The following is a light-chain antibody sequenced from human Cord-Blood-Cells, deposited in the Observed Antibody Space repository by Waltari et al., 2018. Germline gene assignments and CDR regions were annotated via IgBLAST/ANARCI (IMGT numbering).Light chain of an antibody. J-gene: IGLJ3*02. V-gene: IGLV4-69*01. CDR3: QTWGTGPWV. CDR2: LNSDGSH. CDR1: SGHSRYA. Sequence: QLVLTHSPSASASLGASVKLTCTLSSGHSRYAIAWHQQQPEKGPRYLMKLNSDGSHSKGDGIPDRFSGSSSGAERYLTISSLQSEDEADYYCQTWGTGPWVFGGGTKLTVL.